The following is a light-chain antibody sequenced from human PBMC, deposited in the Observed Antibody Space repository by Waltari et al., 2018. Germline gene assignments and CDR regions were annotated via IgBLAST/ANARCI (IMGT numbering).Light chain of an antibody. J-gene: IGLJ2*01. CDR1: SLRTSY. Sequence: SSELTQDPAVSVALGQTVRITCQGASLRTSYASWYQQKSGQAPILVLFGKNKRPSGIPDRFSGYNSESTTSSTITGAQAEDEADYYCSSRDSSASHVLFAGGTKVTVL. V-gene: IGLV3-19*01. CDR3: SSRDSSASHVL. CDR2: GKN.